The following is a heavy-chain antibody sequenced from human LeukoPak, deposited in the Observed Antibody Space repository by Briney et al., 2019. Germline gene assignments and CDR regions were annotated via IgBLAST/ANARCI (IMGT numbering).Heavy chain of an antibody. CDR2: ISSSSSYI. CDR1: GFTVSSNY. D-gene: IGHD3-22*01. Sequence: GGSLRLSCAASGFTVSSNYMSWVRQAPGKGLEWVSSISSSSSYIYYADSVKGRFTISRDNAKNSLYLQMNSLRAEDTAVYYCARRNYYDSSGYSDYWGQGTLVTVSS. V-gene: IGHV3-21*01. CDR3: ARRNYYDSSGYSDY. J-gene: IGHJ4*02.